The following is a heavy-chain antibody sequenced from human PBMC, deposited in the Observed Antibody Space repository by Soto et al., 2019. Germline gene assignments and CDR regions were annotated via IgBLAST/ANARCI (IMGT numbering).Heavy chain of an antibody. Sequence: QVQLVQSGAEVKNSGASVKVSCKASGYTFTSYGFSWVRQAPGQGLEWMGWISASNGNTNYAQKLQGRVTMTTDTSTGTAYMELRSLRSDDTATYYCAKDFPYYYDSSGYPHGGEYFQHWGQGTLVTVSS. CDR3: AKDFPYYYDSSGYPHGGEYFQH. D-gene: IGHD3-22*01. V-gene: IGHV1-18*01. CDR1: GYTFTSYG. J-gene: IGHJ1*01. CDR2: ISASNGNT.